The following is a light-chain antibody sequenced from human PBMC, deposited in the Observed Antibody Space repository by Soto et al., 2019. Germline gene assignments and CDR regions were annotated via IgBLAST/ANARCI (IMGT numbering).Light chain of an antibody. Sequence: DIVMTQSPDSLAVSLGERATINCKSSQSVLYSSNNKNYLAWYQQKPGQPPKLLIYWASTRESGVPDRFSGSGYGTDFPLTLSSLQAEDVAVYYCQQYYSTPRTFGQGTKVEIK. CDR3: QQYYSTPRT. CDR1: QSVLYSSNNKNY. CDR2: WAS. V-gene: IGKV4-1*01. J-gene: IGKJ1*01.